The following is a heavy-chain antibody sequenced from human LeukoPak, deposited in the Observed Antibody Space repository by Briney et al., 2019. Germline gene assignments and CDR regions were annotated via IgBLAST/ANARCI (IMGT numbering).Heavy chain of an antibody. V-gene: IGHV3-74*01. J-gene: IGHJ5*02. D-gene: IGHD6-13*01. Sequence: PGGSLRLSCAASGFTFSNYWMHWVRQALGKGLVWVARVNSDGSGTTYADSVKGRFTISRDNAKNSLYLQMNSLRAEDTAVYYCARAKSSSWFNWFDPWGQGTLVTVSS. CDR1: GFTFSNYW. CDR3: ARAKSSSWFNWFDP. CDR2: VNSDGSGT.